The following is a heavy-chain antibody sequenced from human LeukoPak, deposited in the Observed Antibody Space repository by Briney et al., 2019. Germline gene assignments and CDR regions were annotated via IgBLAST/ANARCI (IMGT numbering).Heavy chain of an antibody. CDR1: GDSISSGTHY. CDR2: VYYSGST. D-gene: IGHD3-22*01. CDR3: ARQYYYDSSGYYLDY. V-gene: IGHV4-39*01. J-gene: IGHJ4*02. Sequence: PSETLSLTCTVSGDSISSGTHYWGWMRQPPGKGLEWIGSVYYSGSTYYHPSLKSRVTISVDTSKNQFSLKLSSVTAADTAVYYCARQYYYDSSGYYLDYWGQGTLVTVS.